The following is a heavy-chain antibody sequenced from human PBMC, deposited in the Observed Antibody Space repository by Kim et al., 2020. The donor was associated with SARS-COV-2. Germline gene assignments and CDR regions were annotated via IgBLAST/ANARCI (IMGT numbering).Heavy chain of an antibody. CDR3: ARDSLPGKYYGSGRRPFDP. Sequence: GGSLRLSCAASGFTFSDYYMSWIRQAPGKGLEWVSYISSSGSTIYYADSVKGRFTISRDNAKNSLYLQMNSLRAEDTAVYYCARDSLPGKYYGSGRRPFDPWGQGILVTVSS. D-gene: IGHD3-10*01. J-gene: IGHJ5*02. CDR2: ISSSGSTI. V-gene: IGHV3-11*04. CDR1: GFTFSDYY.